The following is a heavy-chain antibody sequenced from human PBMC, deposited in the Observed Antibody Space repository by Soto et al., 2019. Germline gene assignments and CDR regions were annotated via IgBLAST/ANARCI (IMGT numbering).Heavy chain of an antibody. V-gene: IGHV4-59*01. CDR2: VYYTGST. D-gene: IGHD6-19*01. Sequence: SETLSLTCSVSGGSISGSYWSWIRQSPGKGLEWLGYVYYTGSTNYSPSLRSRVSISVDTSKNEFSLRLSSVTAADTAVYFCARSVAVPGAHIDYWGQGTQVTVPQ. CDR3: ARSVAVPGAHIDY. CDR1: GGSISGSY. J-gene: IGHJ4*02.